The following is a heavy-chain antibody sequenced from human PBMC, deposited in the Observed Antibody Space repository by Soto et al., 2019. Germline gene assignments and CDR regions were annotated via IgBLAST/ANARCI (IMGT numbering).Heavy chain of an antibody. V-gene: IGHV4-59*01. CDR2: VYYTGST. D-gene: IGHD6-19*01. Sequence: SETLSLTCSVSGGSISGSYWSWIRQSPGKGLEWLGYVYYTGSTNYSPSLRSRVSISVDTSKNEFSLRLSSVTAADTAVYFCARSVAVPGAHIDYWGQGTQVTVPQ. CDR3: ARSVAVPGAHIDY. CDR1: GGSISGSY. J-gene: IGHJ4*02.